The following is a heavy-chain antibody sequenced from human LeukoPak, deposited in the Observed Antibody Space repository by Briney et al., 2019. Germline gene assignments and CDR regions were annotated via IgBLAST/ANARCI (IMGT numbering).Heavy chain of an antibody. Sequence: GGSLRLSCAASGFTFSNYWMRWVRQAPGKGLEWVSAISGSGGSTYYADSVKGRFTISRDNSKNTLYLQMNSLRAEDTAVYYCAKDLGDYDILTGDWGQGTLVTVSS. CDR1: GFTFSNYW. CDR3: AKDLGDYDILTGD. CDR2: ISGSGGST. V-gene: IGHV3-23*01. D-gene: IGHD3-9*01. J-gene: IGHJ4*02.